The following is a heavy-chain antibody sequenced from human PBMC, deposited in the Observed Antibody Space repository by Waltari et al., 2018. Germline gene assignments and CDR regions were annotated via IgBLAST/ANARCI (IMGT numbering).Heavy chain of an antibody. Sequence: EVQLVQSGAEVNKPGESLKISCKGSGYSFTSYWIGWVRQMPGKGLEWMGIIYPGDSDTRYSPSFQGQVTISADKSISTAYLQWSSLKASDTAMYYCARRPTYYDILTGYYDYWGQGTLVTVSS. CDR2: IYPGDSDT. CDR3: ARRPTYYDILTGYYDY. V-gene: IGHV5-51*01. D-gene: IGHD3-9*01. CDR1: GYSFTSYW. J-gene: IGHJ4*02.